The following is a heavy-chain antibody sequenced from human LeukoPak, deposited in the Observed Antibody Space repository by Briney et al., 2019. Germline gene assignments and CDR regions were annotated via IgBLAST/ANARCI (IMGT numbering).Heavy chain of an antibody. CDR1: GFTFSSYS. CDR2: ISSSSSYI. Sequence: PGGSLSLSCAPDGFTFSSYSMNCVRQAPGKGLEWVSSISSSSSYIYYADSVKGRFTISRNSGKNSLYMQMNSLRAEDTAMYYCARDSTLSGIAAAGFYYYYGMDVWGQGTTVTVSS. J-gene: IGHJ6*02. V-gene: IGHV3-21*01. CDR3: ARDSTLSGIAAAGFYYYYGMDV. D-gene: IGHD6-13*01.